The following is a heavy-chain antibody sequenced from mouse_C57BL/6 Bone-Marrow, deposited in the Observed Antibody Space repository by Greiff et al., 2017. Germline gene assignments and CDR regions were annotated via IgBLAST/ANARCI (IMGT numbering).Heavy chain of an antibody. CDR3: ARDVYDG. CDR2: ISYDGSN. D-gene: IGHD2-3*01. CDR1: GYSITSGYY. Sequence: EVQLQQSGPGLVKPSQSLSLTCSVTGYSITSGYYWNWIRQFPGNKLEWMGYISYDGSNNYNPSLKNRISITRDTSKNQFFLKLNSVTTEDTATYYCARDVYDGWGQETLVTVSA. V-gene: IGHV3-6*01. J-gene: IGHJ3*01.